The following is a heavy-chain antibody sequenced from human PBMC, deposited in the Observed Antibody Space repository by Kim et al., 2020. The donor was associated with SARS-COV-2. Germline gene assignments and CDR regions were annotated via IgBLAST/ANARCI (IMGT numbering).Heavy chain of an antibody. J-gene: IGHJ5*02. D-gene: IGHD1-7*01. CDR2: IYYSGST. CDR3: ARTTHYNWNYLDWFDP. V-gene: IGHV4-39*01. Sequence: SETLSLTCTVSGGSISSSSYYWGWIRQPPGKGLEWIGSIYYSGSTYYNPSLKSRVTISVDTSKNQFSLKLSSVTAADTAVYYCARTTHYNWNYLDWFDP. CDR1: GGSISSSSYY.